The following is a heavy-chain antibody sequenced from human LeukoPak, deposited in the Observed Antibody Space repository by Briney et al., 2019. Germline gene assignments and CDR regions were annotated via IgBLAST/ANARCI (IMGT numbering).Heavy chain of an antibody. CDR2: ISRSGPTI. CDR3: TRDAYSNYPYYYYYMDV. D-gene: IGHD4-11*01. CDR1: GLTFSSYA. Sequence: PGGSLRLSCAASGLTFSSYAMSWVRQAPGKGLEWVSYISRSGPTIYYADSVKGRFTISRDNAKNSLYLQMNSLRAEDTAVYYCTRDAYSNYPYYYYYMDVWGKGTTVTVSS. J-gene: IGHJ6*03. V-gene: IGHV3-48*03.